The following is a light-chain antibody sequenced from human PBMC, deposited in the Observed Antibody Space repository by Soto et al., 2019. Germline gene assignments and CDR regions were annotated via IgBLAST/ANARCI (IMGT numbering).Light chain of an antibody. J-gene: IGLJ2*01. CDR2: EDN. Sequence: NFMLTQPHSVSESPGKTVTISCTRSSGSIASNYVQWYQQRPGSAPTPVIYEDNERPSGVPDRFSGSIDSSSNSASLTISGLKPDAEADYFCQSYHSGNVVFGGGTKVTVL. CDR1: SGSIASNY. CDR3: QSYHSGNVV. V-gene: IGLV6-57*04.